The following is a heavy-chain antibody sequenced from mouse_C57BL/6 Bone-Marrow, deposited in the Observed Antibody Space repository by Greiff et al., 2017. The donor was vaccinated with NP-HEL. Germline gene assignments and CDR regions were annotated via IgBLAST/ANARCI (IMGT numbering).Heavy chain of an antibody. Sequence: VHVKQSGPELVKPGASVKISCKASGYSFTGYYMNWVKQSPEKSLEWIGEINPSTGGTTYNQKFKAKATLTVDKSSSTAYMQLKSLTSEDSAVYYCARSYGNDGGAAMDYWGQGTSVTVSS. CDR3: ARSYGNDGGAAMDY. J-gene: IGHJ4*01. D-gene: IGHD2-2*01. CDR1: GYSFTGYY. V-gene: IGHV1-42*01. CDR2: INPSTGGT.